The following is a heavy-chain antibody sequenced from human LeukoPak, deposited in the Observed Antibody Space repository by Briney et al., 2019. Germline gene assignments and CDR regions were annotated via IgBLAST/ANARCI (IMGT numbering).Heavy chain of an antibody. Sequence: ASVKVSCKASGYTFTSYGISWVRQAPGQGLEWMGWISAYNGNTNYAQKLQGRVTMTTDTSTSTAYMELRSLRSDDTAVYYCARSNDYYDSSGYFDYWGQGTLVTVSS. CDR3: ARSNDYYDSSGYFDY. V-gene: IGHV1-18*01. D-gene: IGHD3-22*01. J-gene: IGHJ4*02. CDR1: GYTFTSYG. CDR2: ISAYNGNT.